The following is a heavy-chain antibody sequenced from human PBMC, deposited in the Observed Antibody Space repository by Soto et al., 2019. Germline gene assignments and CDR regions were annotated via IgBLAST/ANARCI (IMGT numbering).Heavy chain of an antibody. V-gene: IGHV3-43*02. J-gene: IGHJ4*02. CDR3: AKPYGSRGDWPIDY. D-gene: IGHD2-21*02. CDR1: GFTFSSYA. CDR2: ISWDGGST. Sequence: GGSLRLSCAASGFTFSSYAMSWVRQAPGKGLEWVSLISWDGGSTYYADSVKGRFTISRDNNKNSLHLQMNSLRTEETAFYYCAKPYGSRGDWPIDYWGQGTLVTVSS.